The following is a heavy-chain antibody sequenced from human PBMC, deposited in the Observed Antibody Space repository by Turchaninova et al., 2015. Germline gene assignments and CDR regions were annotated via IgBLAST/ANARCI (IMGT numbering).Heavy chain of an antibody. CDR3: AKHVQYSSSHIDY. V-gene: IGHV3-23*01. J-gene: IGHJ4*02. CDR1: GFTFSSYA. Sequence: EMQLLESGGGLVQPGGSLRLSCAASGFTFSSYAMSWVRPAPGKGLEGVSAISGRCVNTYYADSVKGRFTISRDNSKNTLYLQMNSLRAEDTAVYYCAKHVQYSSSHIDYWGQGTLVTVSS. D-gene: IGHD6-6*01. CDR2: ISGRCVNT.